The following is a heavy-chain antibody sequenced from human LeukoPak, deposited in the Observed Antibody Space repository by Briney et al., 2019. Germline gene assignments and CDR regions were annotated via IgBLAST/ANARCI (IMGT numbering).Heavy chain of an antibody. CDR1: DDSISDYY. CDR3: ARDPCDSSSWNTSDWFDP. J-gene: IGHJ5*02. V-gene: IGHV4-4*08. Sequence: SETLSLTCTVSDDSISDYYRGWIRQPPGKGLEWIGYIHNSGTSTYNLSLKSRVTISVDTSKNQFSLKLSSVTAADTAVYYCARDPCDSSSWNTSDWFDPWGQGTLVTVSS. D-gene: IGHD6-13*01. CDR2: IHNSGTS.